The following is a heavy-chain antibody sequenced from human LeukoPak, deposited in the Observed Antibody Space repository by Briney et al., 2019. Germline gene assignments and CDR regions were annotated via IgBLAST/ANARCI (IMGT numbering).Heavy chain of an antibody. CDR2: ISWNSDDI. CDR1: GFVFVDYA. J-gene: IGHJ5*01. V-gene: IGHV3-9*01. CDR3: VKAHRGANTWNYFDS. Sequence: GGSLRLSCEVSGFVFVDYAMHWVRPSPGKGLEWVSGISWNSDDIDYADSVKGRFTISRDNARNSLYLQMKSLRPEDTAFYYCVKAHRGANTWNYFDSWGQGTLVTVSS. D-gene: IGHD1-7*01.